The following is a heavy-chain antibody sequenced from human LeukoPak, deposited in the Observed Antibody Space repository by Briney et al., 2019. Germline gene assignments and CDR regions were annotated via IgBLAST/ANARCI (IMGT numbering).Heavy chain of an antibody. V-gene: IGHV1-2*02. Sequence: GASVKVSCKASGCTFTGYYMHWVRQAPGQGLEWMGWINPNSGGTNYAQKFQGRVTMTRDTSISTAYMELSRLRSDDTAVYYCARERKSGALTGYSSGWYSDYWGQGTLVTVSS. CDR3: ARERKSGALTGYSSGWYSDY. CDR1: GCTFTGYY. J-gene: IGHJ4*02. D-gene: IGHD6-19*01. CDR2: INPNSGGT.